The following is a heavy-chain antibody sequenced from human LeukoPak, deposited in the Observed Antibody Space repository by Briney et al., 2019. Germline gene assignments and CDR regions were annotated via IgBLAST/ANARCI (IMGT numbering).Heavy chain of an antibody. V-gene: IGHV4-59*01. CDR1: GGSISSYY. CDR3: ATCSGGSCFTFDI. D-gene: IGHD2-15*01. J-gene: IGHJ3*02. Sequence: PSETLSLTCTVSGGSISSYYWSWIRQPPGKGLEWIGYIYYSGSTNYNPSLKSRVTISVDTSKNQFSLKLSSVTAADTAVYYCATCSGGSCFTFDIWRQGTMVTVSS. CDR2: IYYSGST.